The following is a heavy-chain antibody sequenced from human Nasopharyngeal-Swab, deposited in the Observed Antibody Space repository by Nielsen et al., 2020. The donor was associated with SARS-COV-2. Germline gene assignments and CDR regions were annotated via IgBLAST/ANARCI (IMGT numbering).Heavy chain of an antibody. CDR2: IIPILGIA. D-gene: IGHD6-13*01. CDR1: GYTFISYY. V-gene: IGHV1-69*02. J-gene: IGHJ4*02. Sequence: SVKVSCKASGYTFISYYMHWVRQAPGQGLEWMGRIIPILGIANYAQKFQGRVTITADKSTSTAYMELSSLRSEDTAVYYCARPQNPNRWYADFDYWGQGILVTVSS. CDR3: ARPQNPNRWYADFDY.